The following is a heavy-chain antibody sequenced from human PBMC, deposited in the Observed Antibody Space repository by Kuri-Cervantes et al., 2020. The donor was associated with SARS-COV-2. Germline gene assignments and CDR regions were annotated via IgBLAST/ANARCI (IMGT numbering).Heavy chain of an antibody. D-gene: IGHD2-15*01. V-gene: IGHV3-53*01. CDR2: IYSGGST. Sequence: LSLTCAASGFTVSSNYMSWVRQAPGKGLEWVSVIYSGGSTYYADSVKGRFTISRDNSKNTLYLQMNSLRAEDTAVYYCARGGIGSWYSPTLDYWGQGTPVTVSS. CDR3: ARGGIGSWYSPTLDY. CDR1: GFTVSSNY. J-gene: IGHJ4*02.